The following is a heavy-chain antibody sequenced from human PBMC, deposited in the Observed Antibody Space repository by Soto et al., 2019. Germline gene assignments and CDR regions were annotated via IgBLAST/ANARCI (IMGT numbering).Heavy chain of an antibody. CDR1: GFNFGVFG. CDR2: LSYEGSEE. D-gene: IGHD6-19*01. V-gene: IGHV3-30*03. J-gene: IGHJ4*02. Sequence: GGSLRLSCAASGFNFGVFGMHWVRQAPGKGLEWLSVLSYEGSEEYYADSVRGRFTISRDNSKNTLSLQMDSLRVDDTGVYYCALTRRSSLLEVAGPGFEYWGQGTLVTVSS. CDR3: ALTRRSSLLEVAGPGFEY.